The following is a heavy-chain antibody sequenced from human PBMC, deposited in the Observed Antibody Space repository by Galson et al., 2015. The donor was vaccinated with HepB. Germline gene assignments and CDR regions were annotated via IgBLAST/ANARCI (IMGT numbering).Heavy chain of an antibody. Sequence: SLRLSCAASGFMFSHYGMNWVRQTPDKGLEWVANIWNDGSKQYYADSVKGRFIVSRDQSKSTLFLEMNSLRAEDTAIYYCARDANYGDLDLWGRGTLVTVS. CDR1: GFMFSHYG. CDR2: IWNDGSKQ. J-gene: IGHJ5*02. V-gene: IGHV3-33*01. D-gene: IGHD4-17*01. CDR3: ARDANYGDLDL.